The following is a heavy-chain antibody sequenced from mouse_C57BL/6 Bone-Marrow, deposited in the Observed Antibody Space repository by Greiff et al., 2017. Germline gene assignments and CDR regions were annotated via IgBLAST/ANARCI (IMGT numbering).Heavy chain of an antibody. CDR2: INPNYGTT. J-gene: IGHJ4*01. CDR1: GYSFTDYN. CDR3: ARGRDGSSYAMDY. V-gene: IGHV1-39*01. Sequence: VQLKEYGPELVKPGASVKISCKASGYSFTDYNMNWVKQSNGKSLEWIGVINPNYGTTSYNQKFKGKATLTVDQSSSTAYMQLNSLTSEDSAVYYCARGRDGSSYAMDYWGQGTSVTVSS. D-gene: IGHD1-1*01.